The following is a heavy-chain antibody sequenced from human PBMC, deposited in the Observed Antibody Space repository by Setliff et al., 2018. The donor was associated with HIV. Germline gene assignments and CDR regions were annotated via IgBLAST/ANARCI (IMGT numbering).Heavy chain of an antibody. V-gene: IGHV1-2*02. Sequence: ASVKVSCKASGYTFTDYYMHWVRQAPGQGLEWMGWINPHSGGTEYAQKFQGRFTMTRDTSISTAYMELSRLRSDDTAVYFCARVLYYGLGSHYESNFDSWVQGTLVTVSS. CDR1: GYTFTDYY. CDR3: ARVLYYGLGSHYESNFDS. CDR2: INPHSGGT. J-gene: IGHJ5*01. D-gene: IGHD3-10*01.